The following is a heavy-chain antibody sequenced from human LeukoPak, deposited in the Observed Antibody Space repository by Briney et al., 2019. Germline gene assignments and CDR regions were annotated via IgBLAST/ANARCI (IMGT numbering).Heavy chain of an antibody. CDR1: GGSISSGSYY. J-gene: IGHJ4*02. V-gene: IGHV4-61*02. D-gene: IGHD1-26*01. CDR2: IYTSGST. CDR3: AREGGSYYAAPFDY. Sequence: SETLSLTCTVSGGSISSGSYYWSWIRQPAGKGLEWIGRIYTSGSTNYNPSLKSRVTISVDTSKNLFSLKLSSVTAADTAVYYCAREGGSYYAAPFDYWGQGTLVTVSS.